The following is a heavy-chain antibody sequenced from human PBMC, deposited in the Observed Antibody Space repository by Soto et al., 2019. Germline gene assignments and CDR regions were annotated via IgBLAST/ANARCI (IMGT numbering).Heavy chain of an antibody. CDR1: GYTFTGYY. Sequence: ASVKVSCKASGYTFTGYYMHWVRQAPGQGLEWMGWINPNSGGTNYAQKFQGWVTMTRDTSISTAYMELSRLRSDDTAVYYCATCHLTGDDAFDIWGQGTMVTVSS. CDR2: INPNSGGT. CDR3: ATCHLTGDDAFDI. D-gene: IGHD7-27*01. J-gene: IGHJ3*02. V-gene: IGHV1-2*04.